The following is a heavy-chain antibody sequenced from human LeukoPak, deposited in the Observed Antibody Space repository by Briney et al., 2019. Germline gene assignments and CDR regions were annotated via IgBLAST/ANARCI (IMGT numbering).Heavy chain of an antibody. CDR2: ISSSADST. Sequence: GGSLRLSCEASGFTFSGYAMSWVRQAPGKGLAWVSVISSSADSTYYADSVKGRFTISRDNSKNTLYLQMNNLRAEDTAVYYCAKPLEKYTYGGNFDCWGHGILVTVSS. J-gene: IGHJ4*01. CDR1: GFTFSGYA. V-gene: IGHV3-23*01. CDR3: AKPLEKYTYGGNFDC. D-gene: IGHD4-23*01.